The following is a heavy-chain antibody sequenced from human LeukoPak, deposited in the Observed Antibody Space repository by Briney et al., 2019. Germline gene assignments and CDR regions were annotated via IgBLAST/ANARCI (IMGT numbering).Heavy chain of an antibody. V-gene: IGHV4-39*07. CDR2: IYYSGST. J-gene: IGHJ4*02. Sequence: PSETLSLTCTVSGGSISSSSYYWGWIRQPPGKGLEWIGSIYYSGSTYYNPSLKGRVTISVDTSKNQFSLKLSSVTAADTAVYYCARASTATGSNGFDYWGQGTLVTVSS. CDR3: ARASTATGSNGFDY. CDR1: GGSISSSSYY. D-gene: IGHD2-8*01.